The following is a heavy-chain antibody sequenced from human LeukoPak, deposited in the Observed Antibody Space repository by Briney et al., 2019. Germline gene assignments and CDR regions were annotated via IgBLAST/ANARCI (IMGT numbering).Heavy chain of an antibody. J-gene: IGHJ3*02. D-gene: IGHD5-18*01. V-gene: IGHV1-69*01. CDR1: GGTFSSYA. CDR2: IIPIFGIA. CDR3: ARLGYSYGPHAFDI. Sequence: GSSVKVSCKASGGTFSSYAISWVRQAPGQGLEWMGGIIPIFGIANYAQKFQGRVTITADESTSTAYMELSSLRSEDTAVYYCARLGYSYGPHAFDIWGQGTMVTVSS.